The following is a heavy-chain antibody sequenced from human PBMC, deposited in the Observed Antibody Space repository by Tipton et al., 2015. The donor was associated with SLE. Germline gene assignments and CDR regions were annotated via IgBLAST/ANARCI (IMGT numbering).Heavy chain of an antibody. V-gene: IGHV4-59*08. J-gene: IGHJ4*02. CDR2: IYYSGST. CDR3: ARHAGTYYDFWSGYRTPFYFDY. Sequence: TLSLTCAVYGGSFSGYYWSWIRQPPGKGLEWIGYIYYSGSTNYNPSLKSRVTISVDTSRNQFSLKLSSVTAADTAVYYCARHAGTYYDFWSGYRTPFYFDYWGQGTLVTVSS. CDR1: GGSFSGYY. D-gene: IGHD3-3*01.